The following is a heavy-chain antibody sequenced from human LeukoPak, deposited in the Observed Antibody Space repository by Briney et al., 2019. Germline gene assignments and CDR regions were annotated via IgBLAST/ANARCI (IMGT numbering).Heavy chain of an antibody. CDR2: IKPDGSEV. CDR3: TRSLVN. J-gene: IGHJ4*02. D-gene: IGHD5/OR15-5a*01. CDR1: GFSFSDSW. V-gene: IGHV3-7*02. Sequence: VGSPRLSCVASGFSFSDSWMDWVRQAPGKGMEWVANIKPDGSEVYYVDAVKGRFTISRDNAKNSLYLQMNSLRVDDTAVYYCTRSLVNWGQGTPVIVSS.